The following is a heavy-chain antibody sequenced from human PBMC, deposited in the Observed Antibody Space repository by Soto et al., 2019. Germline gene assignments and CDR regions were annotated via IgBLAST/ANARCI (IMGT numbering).Heavy chain of an antibody. Sequence: EVQLLESGGGLVQPGGSLTLSCAASGFTFSNHLIHWVRQAPGEGLEWVSGFAGNFVTLLYADSVKGRFTISRDNSKNTSDLQMNNLRAEDTAIYYCVREGRLGVEGFDVWGQGRPVTVSS. CDR3: VREGRLGVEGFDV. CDR1: GFTFSNHL. V-gene: IGHV3-23*01. CDR2: FAGNFVTL. D-gene: IGHD1-26*01. J-gene: IGHJ4*02.